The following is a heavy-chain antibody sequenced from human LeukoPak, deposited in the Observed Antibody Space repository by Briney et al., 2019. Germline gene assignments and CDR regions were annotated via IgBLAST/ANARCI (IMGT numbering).Heavy chain of an antibody. CDR2: INPNTGDT. CDR3: ARDMNWRASIWYFDL. J-gene: IGHJ2*01. CDR1: RYTFTGYF. Sequence: ASVKVSCKASRYTFTGYFLHWVRQAPGQGLEWMGWINPNTGDTDSAQKFQGRVTMTRDTSIFTAYMELSSLRSDDTAVYYCARDMNWRASIWYFDLWGRGTLVAVSS. V-gene: IGHV1-2*02.